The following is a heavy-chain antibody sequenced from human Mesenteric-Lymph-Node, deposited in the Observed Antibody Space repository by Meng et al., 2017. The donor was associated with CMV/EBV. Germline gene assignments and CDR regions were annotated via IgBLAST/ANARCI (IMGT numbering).Heavy chain of an antibody. D-gene: IGHD3-16*01. Sequence: GESLKISCKTSGYTFTFYWIGWVRQMPGKGLEWMGIIYPVDSETRYSPSFQGRVTISVDKSISTAYLQWNSLKASDTAMYYCARPMSTHAAFDYWGQGTLVTVSS. CDR2: IYPVDSET. V-gene: IGHV5-51*01. CDR1: GYTFTFYW. J-gene: IGHJ4*02. CDR3: ARPMSTHAAFDY.